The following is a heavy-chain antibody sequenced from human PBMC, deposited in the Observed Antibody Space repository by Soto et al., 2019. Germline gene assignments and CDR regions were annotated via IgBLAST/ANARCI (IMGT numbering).Heavy chain of an antibody. CDR2: INPNSGGT. CDR1: GYTFTGYY. CDR3: AREQMERRFYEKHTQDDAFDI. Sequence: QVQLVQSGAEVKKPGASVKVSCKASGYTFTGYYMHWVRQAPGQGLEWMGWINPNSGGTNYAQKFQGWVTMTRYTSISTASMELSRLRSDETAVYYCAREQMERRFYEKHTQDDAFDIWGQGTMVTVSS. J-gene: IGHJ3*02. D-gene: IGHD3-22*01. V-gene: IGHV1-2*04.